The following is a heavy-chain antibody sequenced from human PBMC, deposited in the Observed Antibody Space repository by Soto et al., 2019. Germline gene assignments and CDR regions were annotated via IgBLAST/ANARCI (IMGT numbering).Heavy chain of an antibody. CDR1: GYTFTSYG. V-gene: IGHV1-18*01. CDR3: ARSGFYDSSGYYYEGSIWFDP. D-gene: IGHD3-22*01. Sequence: ASVKVSCKASGYTFTSYGISWVRQAPGQGLEWMGWISAYNGNTNYAQKLQGRVTMTTDTSTSTAYMELRSLRSDDTAVYYCARSGFYDSSGYYYEGSIWFDPWGQGTLVTVSS. CDR2: ISAYNGNT. J-gene: IGHJ5*02.